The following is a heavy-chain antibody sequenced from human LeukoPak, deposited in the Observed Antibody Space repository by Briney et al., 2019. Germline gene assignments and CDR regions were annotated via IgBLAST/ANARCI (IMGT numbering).Heavy chain of an antibody. D-gene: IGHD3-10*01. CDR2: ISSSGSTI. Sequence: GGSLRLSCAASGFTFSSYEMNWVRQAPGKGLEWGSYISSSGSTIYYADSVKGRFTISRDNAKNSLYLQMNSLRGEDTAVYYCARDRGSGSYYVFDYWGQGTLVTVSS. J-gene: IGHJ4*02. V-gene: IGHV3-48*03. CDR1: GFTFSSYE. CDR3: ARDRGSGSYYVFDY.